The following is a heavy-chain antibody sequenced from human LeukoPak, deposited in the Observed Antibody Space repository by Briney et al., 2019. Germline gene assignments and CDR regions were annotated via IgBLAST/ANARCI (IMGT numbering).Heavy chain of an antibody. V-gene: IGHV3-23*01. J-gene: IGHJ4*02. D-gene: IGHD1-1*01. Sequence: GGSLRLSCAASGFTFSSIAMTWVRQAPGKGLEWVSTIRSNGETTYNADSVKGRFTISRDNSKKTLYLQLNSLRVEDTTIYYCAKGQELDDGVFDSWGQGTLVTVSS. CDR1: GFTFSSIA. CDR2: IRSNGETT. CDR3: AKGQELDDGVFDS.